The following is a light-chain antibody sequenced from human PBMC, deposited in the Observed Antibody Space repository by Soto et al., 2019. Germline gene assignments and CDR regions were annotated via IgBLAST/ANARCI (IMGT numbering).Light chain of an antibody. J-gene: IGKJ4*01. V-gene: IGKV3-11*02. CDR2: DAS. Sequence: EIVVTQSPATLSLSPGERATLSCRTSQSVGSYLAWYQKKPGQAPRLLIYDASNRATGIPARFSGSGSGRDFTLTISSLDPEDFAVYYCQQRSNWPPLTFGGGTKVEIK. CDR1: QSVGSY. CDR3: QQRSNWPPLT.